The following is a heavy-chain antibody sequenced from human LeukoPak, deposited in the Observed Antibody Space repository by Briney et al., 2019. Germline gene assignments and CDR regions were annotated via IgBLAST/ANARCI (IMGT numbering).Heavy chain of an antibody. Sequence: SETLSLTCTVSGGSISSYYWSWIRQPPGKGLEWIGYIYYSGSTYYNPSLKSRVSISVDTSKNQFYLKLSSVTAGETAVYYCARASQDYYDSSEFDYWGQGTLVTVSS. V-gene: IGHV4-59*01. J-gene: IGHJ4*02. CDR3: ARASQDYYDSSEFDY. CDR2: IYYSGST. D-gene: IGHD3-22*01. CDR1: GGSISSYY.